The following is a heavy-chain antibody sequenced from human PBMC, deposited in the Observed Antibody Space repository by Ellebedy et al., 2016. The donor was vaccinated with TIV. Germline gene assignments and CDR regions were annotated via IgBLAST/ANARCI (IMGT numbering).Heavy chain of an antibody. V-gene: IGHV3-7*01. J-gene: IGHJ4*02. D-gene: IGHD1-26*01. CDR3: AKDSYSRGDY. CDR2: IREDGNEK. Sequence: GGSLRLSCAASGFAFSNYWMRWVRQAPGKGLEWVANIREDGNEKYYVDSVSGRFTVSRDNAKSSLYLQMNSLRAEDPATYYCAKDSYSRGDYWGQGTLVTVSS. CDR1: GFAFSNYW.